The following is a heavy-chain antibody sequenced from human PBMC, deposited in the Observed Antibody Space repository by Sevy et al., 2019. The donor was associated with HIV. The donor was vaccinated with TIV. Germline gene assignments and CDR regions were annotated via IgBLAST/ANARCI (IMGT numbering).Heavy chain of an antibody. J-gene: IGHJ6*02. Sequence: SETLCLTCTVSGGSISSGDYYWSWIRQPPGKGLEWIGYIDYSGSTYYNPSLKSRVTISVDTSKNQFSLKLSSVTAADTAVYYCARDRSATDWLPYGMDVWGQGTTVTVSS. D-gene: IGHD3-9*01. CDR1: GGSISSGDYY. CDR3: ARDRSATDWLPYGMDV. V-gene: IGHV4-30-4*01. CDR2: IDYSGST.